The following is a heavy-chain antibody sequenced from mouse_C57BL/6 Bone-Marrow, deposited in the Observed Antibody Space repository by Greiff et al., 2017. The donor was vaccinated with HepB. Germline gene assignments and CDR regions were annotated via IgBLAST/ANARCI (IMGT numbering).Heavy chain of an antibody. CDR3: ARALLTGAWYFGV. V-gene: IGHV5-4*01. CDR2: ISDGGSYT. CDR1: GFTFSSYA. J-gene: IGHJ1*03. D-gene: IGHD4-1*01. Sequence: EVQRVESGGGLVKPGGSLKLSCAASGFTFSSYAMSWVRQTPEKRLEWVATISDGGSYTYYPDNVKGRFTISRDNAKNNLYLQMSHLKSEDTAMYYCARALLTGAWYFGVWGTGTTVTVSS.